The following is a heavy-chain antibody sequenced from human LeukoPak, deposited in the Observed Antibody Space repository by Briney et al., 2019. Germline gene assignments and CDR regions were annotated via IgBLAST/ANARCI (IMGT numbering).Heavy chain of an antibody. CDR2: ISSSGSTI. D-gene: IGHD2-2*01. CDR1: GFTFSDYY. Sequence: KTGGSLRLSCAASGFTFSDYYMSWIRQAPGKGLEWVSYISSSGSTICYADSVKGRFTISRDNAKNSLYLQMNSLRAEDTAVYYCARRGYCSSTSCFDYWGQGTLVTVSS. CDR3: ARRGYCSSTSCFDY. J-gene: IGHJ4*02. V-gene: IGHV3-11*04.